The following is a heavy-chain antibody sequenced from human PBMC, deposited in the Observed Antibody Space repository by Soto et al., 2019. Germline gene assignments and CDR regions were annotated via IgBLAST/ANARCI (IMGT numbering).Heavy chain of an antibody. V-gene: IGHV3-30*03. CDR3: CGGQYFGDY. D-gene: IGHD3-22*01. CDR2: ISYDGSNK. CDR1: GFTFNNYG. J-gene: IGHJ4*02. Sequence: QVQLVESGGGVVQPGRSLRLSCGASGFTFNNYGMQWVRQAPGKGLEWVALISYDGSNKYYADSVKGRFTISRDNSKNTLYLQMNSLRTEDKAVYYCCGGQYFGDYWGQGTLVTVPS.